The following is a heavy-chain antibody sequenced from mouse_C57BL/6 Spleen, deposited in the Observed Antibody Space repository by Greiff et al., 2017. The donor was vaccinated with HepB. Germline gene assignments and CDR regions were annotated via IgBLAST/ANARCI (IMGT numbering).Heavy chain of an antibody. CDR1: GYTFTDYY. D-gene: IGHD2-5*01. V-gene: IGHV1-26*01. Sequence: VQLQQSGPELVKPGASVKISCKASGYTFTDYYMNWVKQSHGKSLEWIGDINPNNGGTSYNQKFKGKATLTVDKSSSTAYMELRSLTSEDSAVYYCARRGYSNYGVFDYWGQGTTLTVSS. CDR2: INPNNGGT. CDR3: ARRGYSNYGVFDY. J-gene: IGHJ2*01.